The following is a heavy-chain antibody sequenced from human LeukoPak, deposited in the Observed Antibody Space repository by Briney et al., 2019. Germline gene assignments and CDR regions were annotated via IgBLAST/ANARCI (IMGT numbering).Heavy chain of an antibody. CDR1: GFTFSNYW. Sequence: GGSLRLSCAASGFTFSNYWMSWVRQAPGKGLEWVANINQHGSENYYVDSVRGRFTISRDNAQNSLFLQMNSLRAEDTAVYYCARATYYDSSGYWGYYFDYWGQRTLVTVSS. V-gene: IGHV3-7*01. J-gene: IGHJ4*02. D-gene: IGHD3-22*01. CDR2: INQHGSEN. CDR3: ARATYYDSSGYWGYYFDY.